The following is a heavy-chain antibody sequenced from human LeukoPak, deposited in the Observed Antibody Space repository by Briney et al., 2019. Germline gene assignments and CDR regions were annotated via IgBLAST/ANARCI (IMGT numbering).Heavy chain of an antibody. V-gene: IGHV3-23*01. CDR2: ISGSGGST. J-gene: IGHJ4*02. CDR3: AKTPYYDILTGYYYFDY. CDR1: GFTFSSYA. D-gene: IGHD3-9*01. Sequence: GGSLRLSCAASGFTFSSYAMSWVRQAPGKGLEGVSAISGSGGSTYYADSVKGRFTISRDNSKNTLYLQMNSLRAEDTAVYYCAKTPYYDILTGYYYFDYWGQGTLVTVSS.